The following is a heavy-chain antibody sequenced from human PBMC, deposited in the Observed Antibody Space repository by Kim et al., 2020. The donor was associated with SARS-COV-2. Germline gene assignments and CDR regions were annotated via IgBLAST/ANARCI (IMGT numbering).Heavy chain of an antibody. Sequence: SETLSLTCTVSGGSISSYYWSWIRQPPGKGLEWIGYIYYSGSTNYNPSLKSRVTISVDTSKNQFSLKLSSVTAADTAVYYCARLGSSWSSDYWGQGTLVTVSS. CDR1: GGSISSYY. CDR3: ARLGSSWSSDY. J-gene: IGHJ4*02. V-gene: IGHV4-59*08. CDR2: IYYSGST. D-gene: IGHD6-13*01.